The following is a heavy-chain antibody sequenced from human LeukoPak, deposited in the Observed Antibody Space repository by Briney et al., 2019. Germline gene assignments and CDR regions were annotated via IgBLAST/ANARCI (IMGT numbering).Heavy chain of an antibody. CDR3: ARDLQWPDAFDI. J-gene: IGHJ3*02. V-gene: IGHV1-2*02. CDR2: INPNSGGT. CDR1: GYTFTGYY. Sequence: ASVKVSCKASGYTFTGYYMHWVRQAPGQGLEWMGWINPNSGGTNYAQKFQGTVTMTRDTSISTAYMELSRLRSDDTAVYYCARDLQWPDAFDIWGQGTMVTVSS. D-gene: IGHD6-19*01.